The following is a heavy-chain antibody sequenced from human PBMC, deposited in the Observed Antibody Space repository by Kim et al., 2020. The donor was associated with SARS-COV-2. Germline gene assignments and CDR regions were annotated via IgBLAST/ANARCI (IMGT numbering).Heavy chain of an antibody. D-gene: IGHD3-10*01. CDR1: GYTFTRYP. CDR2: MNTNTGNP. CDR3: ATLLITMVRGVMASSWGPDYNGKDV. J-gene: IGHJ6*02. V-gene: IGHV7-4-1*02. Sequence: ASVKVSCKASGYTFTRYPINWVRQAPGQGLEWMGWMNTNTGNPTYAQGFTGRFVFSLDTSVSTAYLQISSLKAEDTAVYYCATLLITMVRGVMASSWGPDYNGKDVWGQETTVIVSS.